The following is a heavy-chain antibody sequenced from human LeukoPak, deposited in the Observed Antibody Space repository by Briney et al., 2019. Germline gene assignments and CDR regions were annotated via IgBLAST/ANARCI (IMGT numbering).Heavy chain of an antibody. J-gene: IGHJ6*03. CDR2: INPSGGYT. CDR1: GYTFTTYD. CDR3: ARDRSSSWNHYYYMDV. V-gene: IGHV1-46*01. Sequence: ASVKVSCKASGYTFTTYDIYWVRQATGQGLEWMGIINPSGGYTNYAQKFQGRVTMTRDMPTSTVYMEMSSLRSDDTAVYYCARDRSSSWNHYYYMDVWGKGTTVTVSS. D-gene: IGHD6-13*01.